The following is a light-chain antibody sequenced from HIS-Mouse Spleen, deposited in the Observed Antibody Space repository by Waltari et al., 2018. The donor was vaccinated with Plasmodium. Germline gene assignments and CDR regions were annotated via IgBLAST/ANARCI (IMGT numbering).Light chain of an antibody. CDR1: QGISSA. Sequence: AIQLTQSPSSLSASVGDRVTITCRASQGISSALAWYQQKPGKGANLLICDASSLESGVPSRFSGSGSGTDFTLTISSLQPEDFATYYCQQFNSYPLTFGGGTKVEIK. CDR2: DAS. J-gene: IGKJ4*01. V-gene: IGKV1-13*02. CDR3: QQFNSYPLT.